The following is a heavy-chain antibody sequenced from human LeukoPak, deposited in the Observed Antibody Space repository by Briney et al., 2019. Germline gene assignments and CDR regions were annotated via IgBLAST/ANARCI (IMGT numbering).Heavy chain of an antibody. D-gene: IGHD6-13*01. CDR2: IKHDGSEK. CDR3: AKGEAAAGGY. CDR1: GLTFSRYW. J-gene: IGHJ4*02. Sequence: GGSLRLSCAASGLTFSRYWMSWVRQAPGKGLGWVANIKHDGSEKYYVDSVKGRFTISRDNAKNSLYLQMNSLRAEDTAVYYCAKGEAAAGGYWGQGTLVTVSS. V-gene: IGHV3-7*01.